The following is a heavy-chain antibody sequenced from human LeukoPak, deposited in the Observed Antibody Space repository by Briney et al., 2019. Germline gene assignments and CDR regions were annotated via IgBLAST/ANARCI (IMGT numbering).Heavy chain of an antibody. CDR3: AKDLDYYDSSGLDY. CDR1: GFTFSSYA. CDR2: ISGSGGST. J-gene: IGHJ4*02. D-gene: IGHD3-22*01. Sequence: PGGSLRLSCAASGFTFSSYAMSWVRQAPGKGLEWVSAISGSGGSTCYADSVKGRFTISRDNSKNTLYLQMNSLRAEDTAVYYCAKDLDYYDSSGLDYWGQGTLVTVSS. V-gene: IGHV3-23*01.